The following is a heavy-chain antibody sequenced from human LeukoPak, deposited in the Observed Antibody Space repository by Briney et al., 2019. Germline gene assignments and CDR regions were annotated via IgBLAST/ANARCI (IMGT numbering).Heavy chain of an antibody. V-gene: IGHV3-30*19. CDR1: GFIFNIYG. J-gene: IGHJ4*02. Sequence: GGSLRLSCAASGFIFNIYGIHWVRQAPGKRLEWVAVISYDGSNKYYADSVKGRFTISRDNSKNTLYLQMNSLRAEDTAVYYCARGPRLWLWYYFDYWGQGTLVTVSS. D-gene: IGHD5-18*01. CDR3: ARGPRLWLWYYFDY. CDR2: ISYDGSNK.